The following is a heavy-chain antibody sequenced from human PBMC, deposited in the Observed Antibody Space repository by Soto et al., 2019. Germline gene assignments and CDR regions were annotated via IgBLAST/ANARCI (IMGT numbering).Heavy chain of an antibody. CDR1: GFTFSINA. J-gene: IGHJ4*02. Sequence: EVQLLESGGGLVQPGGSLRLSCATSGFTFSINALSWVRQAPGKGLEWVSANSANGQGIYYADSVRGRFSISRDNSRNTVFLHMDSLRAEDTAVYYCAKDRDYPRDQFHYWGQGTLVTVSS. V-gene: IGHV3-23*01. CDR3: AKDRDYPRDQFHY. D-gene: IGHD2-2*01. CDR2: NSANGQGI.